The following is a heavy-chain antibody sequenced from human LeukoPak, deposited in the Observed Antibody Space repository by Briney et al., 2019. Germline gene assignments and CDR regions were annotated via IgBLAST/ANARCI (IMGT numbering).Heavy chain of an antibody. V-gene: IGHV1-18*01. CDR2: ISAYNGNT. J-gene: IGHJ6*02. CDR1: GYTFINYG. D-gene: IGHD3-3*01. Sequence: ASVKVSCKASGYTFINYGISWVRQAPGQGLEWMGWISAYNGNTNYAQKFQGRVTMTTDTSTSTAYMELRSLRSDDTAVYYCAASITIFGVVYYYGMDVWGQGTTVTVSS. CDR3: AASITIFGVVYYYGMDV.